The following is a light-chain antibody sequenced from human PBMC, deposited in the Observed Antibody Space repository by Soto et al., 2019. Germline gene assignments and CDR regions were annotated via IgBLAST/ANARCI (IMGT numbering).Light chain of an antibody. V-gene: IGKV1-17*03. CDR3: LQHTTYPYT. Sequence: DVQMAQSPSAMSASVGDRVTIACRASQDISRFVAWFQHKPGRAPERLIYETSNLQPGVPSRFSGSGSGTEFTLAISGLQPEDFATYYCLQHTTYPYTFVQGTKLEIK. CDR2: ETS. CDR1: QDISRF. J-gene: IGKJ2*01.